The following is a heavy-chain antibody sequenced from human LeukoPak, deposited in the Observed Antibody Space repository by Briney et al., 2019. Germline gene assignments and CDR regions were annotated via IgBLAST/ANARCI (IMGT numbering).Heavy chain of an antibody. V-gene: IGHV4-39*01. CDR3: ARHGYYYYTSGYFGY. CDR1: GGSISSSFYY. D-gene: IGHD3-22*01. J-gene: IGHJ4*02. CDR2: TYYSGTT. Sequence: SETLSLTCTVSGGSISSSFYYWGWLRQPPGRGLEWIGSTYYSGTTYYRPSLKSRVSVDTSKNQLSLNLTSVTAADTALYYCARHGYYYYTSGYFGYWGQGILVTVSS.